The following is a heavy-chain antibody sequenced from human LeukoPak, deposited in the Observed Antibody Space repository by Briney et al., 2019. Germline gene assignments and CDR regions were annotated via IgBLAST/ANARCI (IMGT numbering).Heavy chain of an antibody. D-gene: IGHD3-3*01. CDR2: ISGSGGST. CDR1: GFTFSSYA. Sequence: GGSLRLSCAASGFTFSSYAMSWVRQAPGKGLEWVSAISGSGGSTYYADSVKGRFTISRDNAKNSLYLQMNSLRAEDTAVYYCARDGIEGFWSGYYINWFDPWGQGTLVTVSS. J-gene: IGHJ5*02. V-gene: IGHV3-23*01. CDR3: ARDGIEGFWSGYYINWFDP.